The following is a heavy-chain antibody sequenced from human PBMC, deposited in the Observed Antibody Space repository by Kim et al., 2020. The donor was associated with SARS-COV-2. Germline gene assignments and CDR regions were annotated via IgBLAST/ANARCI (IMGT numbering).Heavy chain of an antibody. V-gene: IGHV4-34*01. CDR1: GGSFSGYY. CDR2: INHSGST. D-gene: IGHD7-27*01. CDR3: ARGRPWAY. Sequence: SETLSLTCAVYGGSFSGYYWSWIRQPPGKGLEWIGEINHSGSTNYNPSLKSRVTISVDTSKNQFSLKLSSVTAADTAVYYCARGRPWAYWGQGTLVTVSS. J-gene: IGHJ4*02.